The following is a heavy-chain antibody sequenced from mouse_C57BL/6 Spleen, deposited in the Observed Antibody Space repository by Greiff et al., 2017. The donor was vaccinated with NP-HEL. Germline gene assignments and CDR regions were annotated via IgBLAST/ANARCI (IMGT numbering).Heavy chain of an antibody. J-gene: IGHJ1*03. CDR2: ISYDGSN. CDR3: ARDYGSSPYWYFDV. D-gene: IGHD1-1*01. V-gene: IGHV3-6*01. Sequence: EVKLQESGPGLVKPSQSLSLTCSVTGYSITSGYYWNWIRQFPGNKLEWMGYISYDGSNNYNPSLKNRISITRDTSKNQFFLKLNSVTTEDTATYYCARDYGSSPYWYFDVWGTGTTVTVSS. CDR1: GYSITSGYY.